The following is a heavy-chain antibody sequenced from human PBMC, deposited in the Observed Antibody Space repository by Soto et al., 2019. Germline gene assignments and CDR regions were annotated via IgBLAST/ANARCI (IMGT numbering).Heavy chain of an antibody. CDR3: AGRPAAANWFDP. D-gene: IGHD2-2*01. V-gene: IGHV3-7*01. Sequence: GGSLRLSCAASGFIFSSYWMSWVRQAPGKGLEWVANIKQDGSEKYYVDSAKGRFTISRDNAKNSLYLQMNSLRAEDTAVYYCAGRPAAANWFDPWGQGTLVTVSS. J-gene: IGHJ5*02. CDR2: IKQDGSEK. CDR1: GFIFSSYW.